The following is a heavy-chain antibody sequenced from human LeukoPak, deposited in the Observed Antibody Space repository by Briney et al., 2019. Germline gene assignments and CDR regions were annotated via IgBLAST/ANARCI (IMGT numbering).Heavy chain of an antibody. CDR2: IRYDGSNK. CDR3: ASLSRVTLVYYFDY. Sequence: GRSLRLSCAASGFTFSSYGMHWVRQAPGKGLEWVAFIRYDGSNKYYADSVKGRFTISRDNSKNTLYLQMDSLRAEDTAVYYCASLSRVTLVYYFDYWGQGTLVTVSS. D-gene: IGHD4-23*01. CDR1: GFTFSSYG. J-gene: IGHJ4*02. V-gene: IGHV3-30*02.